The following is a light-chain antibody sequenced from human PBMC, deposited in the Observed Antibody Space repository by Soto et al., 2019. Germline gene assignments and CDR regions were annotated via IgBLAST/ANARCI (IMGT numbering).Light chain of an antibody. CDR2: DVS. Sequence: QSVLTQPRSVSGSPGQSVTISCTGTSNDVGGYNYVSWFQQHPGKVPKLTVYDVSYRPSGVPDRFSGSKSGNTASLTISGLQADDEGDYYCCSYAGTYWVFGGGTQLTVL. CDR1: SNDVGGYNY. V-gene: IGLV2-11*01. J-gene: IGLJ3*02. CDR3: CSYAGTYWV.